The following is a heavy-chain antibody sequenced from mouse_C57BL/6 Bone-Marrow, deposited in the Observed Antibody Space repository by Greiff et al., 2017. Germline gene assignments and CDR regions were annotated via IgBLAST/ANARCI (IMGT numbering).Heavy chain of an antibody. CDR3: ARGTQLSAMDY. V-gene: IGHV3-6*01. CDR2: ISYDGSN. Sequence: EVQLQESGPGLVKPSQSLSLTCSVTGYSITSGYYWNWIRQLPGNKLEWMGYISYDGSNTYNPSLKNRISITRDTSKNQFFLKLNSVTPEATATYYCARGTQLSAMDYWCQGTSVTVSS. J-gene: IGHJ4*01. CDR1: GYSITSGYY.